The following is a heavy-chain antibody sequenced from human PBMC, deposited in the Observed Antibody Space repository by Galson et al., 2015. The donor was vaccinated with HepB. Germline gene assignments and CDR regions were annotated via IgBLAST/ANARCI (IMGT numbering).Heavy chain of an antibody. D-gene: IGHD3-10*01. CDR1: GFTFSSYA. Sequence: SLRLSCAASGFTFSSYAMSWVRQAPGKGLEWVSVISASGGGTNYGDAVKGRFAISRDNSKNTLYLQMNSLRVEDTAIYYCAKSYGSGSYFLYFDYWGQGTLVTVSS. CDR3: AKSYGSGSYFLYFDY. V-gene: IGHV3-23*01. CDR2: ISASGGGT. J-gene: IGHJ4*02.